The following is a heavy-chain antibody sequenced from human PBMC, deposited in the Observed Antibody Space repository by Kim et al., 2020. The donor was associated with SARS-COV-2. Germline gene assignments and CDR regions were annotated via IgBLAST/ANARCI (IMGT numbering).Heavy chain of an antibody. V-gene: IGHV4-30-2*01. Sequence: SETLSLTCAVSGGSISSGGYSWSWIRQPPGKGLEWIGYIYHSGSTYYNPSLKSRVTISVDRSKNQFSLKLSSVTAADTAVYYCARARRGANYGSGHMDVWGQGTTVTVSS. CDR3: ARARRGANYGSGHMDV. D-gene: IGHD3-10*01. CDR2: IYHSGST. J-gene: IGHJ6*02. CDR1: GGSISSGGYS.